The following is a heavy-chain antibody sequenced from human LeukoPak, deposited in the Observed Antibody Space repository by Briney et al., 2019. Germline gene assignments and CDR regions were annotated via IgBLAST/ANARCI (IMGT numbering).Heavy chain of an antibody. D-gene: IGHD6-19*01. CDR3: AGTYSSGWQTYYYYGMDV. J-gene: IGHJ6*02. CDR2: MNPNSGNT. CDR1: GYTFTSYD. Sequence: ASVKVSCKASGYTFTSYDINWVRQPPGQGLEWMGWMNPNSGNTGYAQKFQGRVTMTRNTSISTAYMELSSLRSEDTAVYYCAGTYSSGWQTYYYYGMDVWGQGTTVTVSS. V-gene: IGHV1-8*01.